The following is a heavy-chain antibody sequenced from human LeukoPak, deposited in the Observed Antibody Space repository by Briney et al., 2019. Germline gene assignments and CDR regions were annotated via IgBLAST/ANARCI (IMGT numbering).Heavy chain of an antibody. CDR1: GFTFSSYE. Sequence: GGSLRLSCAASGFTFSSYEMNWVRQAPGEGLEWVSYISSSGSTIYYADSVKGRFTISRDNAKNSLYLQMNSLRAEDTAVYYCARLGMDGYGDPGWFDPWGQGTLVTVSS. D-gene: IGHD4-17*01. J-gene: IGHJ5*02. CDR2: ISSSGSTI. V-gene: IGHV3-48*03. CDR3: ARLGMDGYGDPGWFDP.